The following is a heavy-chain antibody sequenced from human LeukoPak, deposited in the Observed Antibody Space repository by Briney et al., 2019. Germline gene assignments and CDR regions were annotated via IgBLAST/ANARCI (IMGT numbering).Heavy chain of an antibody. Sequence: PGGSLRLSCAASGFTVSSNYMSWVRQAPGKGLEWVSVIYSGGSTYYADSVKGRFTISRDNSKNTLYLQMNSLRAEDTAVYYCARVIAAHFFDYWGQGTLVNVSS. D-gene: IGHD6-6*01. J-gene: IGHJ4*02. CDR2: IYSGGST. CDR3: ARVIAAHFFDY. CDR1: GFTVSSNY. V-gene: IGHV3-53*01.